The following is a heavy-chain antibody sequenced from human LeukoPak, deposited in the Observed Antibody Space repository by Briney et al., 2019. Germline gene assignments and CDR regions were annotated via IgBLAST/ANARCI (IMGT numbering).Heavy chain of an antibody. D-gene: IGHD3-22*01. V-gene: IGHV4-38-2*02. CDR3: ARDHYDSSGYYSDY. CDR2: IYHSGST. J-gene: IGHJ4*02. CDR1: GFTFSSYG. Sequence: GSLRLSCAASGFTFSSYGMSWVRQAPGKGLEWIGSIYHSGSTYYNPSLKSRVTISVDTSKNQFSLKLSSVTAADTAVYYCARDHYDSSGYYSDYWGQGTLVTVSS.